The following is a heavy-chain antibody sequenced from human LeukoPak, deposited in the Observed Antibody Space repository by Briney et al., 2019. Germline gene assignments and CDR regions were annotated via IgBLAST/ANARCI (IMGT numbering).Heavy chain of an antibody. D-gene: IGHD3-16*02. J-gene: IGHJ4*02. CDR1: GLTFSNYW. CDR2: INTDGSTT. V-gene: IGHV3-74*01. CDR3: ASAGSYRHDY. Sequence: GGSLRPSRVASGLTFSNYWMHWVRQAPGKGLVWVSRINTDGSTTNYADSVKGRFTISRDNAKNTLYLQMNSLRVEDTAVYYCASAGSYRHDYWGQGTLVSVSS.